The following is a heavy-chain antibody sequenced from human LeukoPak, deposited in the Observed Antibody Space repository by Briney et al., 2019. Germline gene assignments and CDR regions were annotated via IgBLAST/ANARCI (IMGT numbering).Heavy chain of an antibody. CDR3: ARDPDYYDSSGYRVDY. J-gene: IGHJ4*02. V-gene: IGHV1-69*04. CDR1: GCTFSSYA. D-gene: IGHD3-22*01. CDR2: IIPILGIA. Sequence: GASVTVSCKASGCTFSSYAISWVRQAPGQGLEWMGRIIPILGIANYAQKFQGRVTITADKSTSTAYMELSSLRSEDTAVYYCARDPDYYDSSGYRVDYWGQGTLVTVSS.